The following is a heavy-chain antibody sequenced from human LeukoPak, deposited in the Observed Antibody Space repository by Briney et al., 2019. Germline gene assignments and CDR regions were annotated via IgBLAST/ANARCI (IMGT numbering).Heavy chain of an antibody. CDR1: GFTVSSNY. CDR2: IYSGGST. Sequence: GGSLRLSCAASGFTVSSNYMSWVRQAPGKGLEWVSVIYSGGSTYYADSVKGRFTISRDNSKNTLYLQMNSLRAEDTAVYYCARSVVTIFGVVINPIDYWGQGTLVTVSS. CDR3: ARSVVTIFGVVINPIDY. D-gene: IGHD3-3*01. V-gene: IGHV3-53*01. J-gene: IGHJ4*02.